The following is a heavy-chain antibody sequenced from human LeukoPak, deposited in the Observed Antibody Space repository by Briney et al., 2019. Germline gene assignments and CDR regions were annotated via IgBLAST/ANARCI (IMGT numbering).Heavy chain of an antibody. CDR2: IYYSGST. CDR1: GGSISSYY. V-gene: IGHV4-59*01. CDR3: ARGVHRHSSSWYSAFFDY. J-gene: IGHJ4*02. Sequence: PSETLSLTCTVSGGSISSYYWSWIRQPPGKGLEWVGYIYYSGSTNYNPSLKSRVTISVDTSKNQSSLKLSSVTAAETAVYYCARGVHRHSSSWYSAFFDYWGQGTLVTVSS. D-gene: IGHD6-13*01.